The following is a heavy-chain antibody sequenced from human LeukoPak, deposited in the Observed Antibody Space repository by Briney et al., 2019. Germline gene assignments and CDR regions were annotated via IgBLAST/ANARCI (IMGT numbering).Heavy chain of an antibody. CDR3: TTGYLTWSS. CDR1: GFTFSNAW. J-gene: IGHJ4*02. V-gene: IGHV3-15*01. CDR2: IKSNTDGGTA. Sequence: GGSLRLSCEASGFTFSNAWMNWVRQAPGKGLGWVGRIKSNTDGGTADFATPVKGRFTISRDDSKNTLYLQMNSLKTEDTAVYYCTTGYLTWSSWGQGTLVIVSS. D-gene: IGHD1-14*01.